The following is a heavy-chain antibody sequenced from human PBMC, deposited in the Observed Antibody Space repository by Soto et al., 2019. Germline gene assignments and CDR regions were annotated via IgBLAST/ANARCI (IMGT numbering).Heavy chain of an antibody. V-gene: IGHV1-18*01. J-gene: IGHJ4*02. CDR2: ISAYNGNT. CDR1: GYTFTSYG. CDR3: ARDRETIAVAGSNYFDY. Sequence: QVQLVQSGAEVKKPGASVKVSCKASGYTFTSYGISWVRQAPGQGLEWMGWISAYNGNTNYAQKLQGRVTMTTDTPTSTAYMELRSLRSDDTAVYYCARDRETIAVAGSNYFDYWGQGTLVTVSS. D-gene: IGHD6-19*01.